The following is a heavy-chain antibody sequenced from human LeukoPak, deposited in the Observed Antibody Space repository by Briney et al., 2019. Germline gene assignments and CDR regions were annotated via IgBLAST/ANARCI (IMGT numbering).Heavy chain of an antibody. CDR1: GYSISSGYY. J-gene: IGHJ4*02. CDR3: ARIRYGSGSYALTFFDY. D-gene: IGHD3-10*01. CDR2: IYYSGST. Sequence: SETLSLTCTVSGYSISSGYYWGWIRQPPGKGLEWIGSIYYSGSTYYNPSLKSRVTISVDTSKNQFSLKLSSVTAADTAVYYCARIRYGSGSYALTFFDYWGQGTLVTVSS. V-gene: IGHV4-38-2*02.